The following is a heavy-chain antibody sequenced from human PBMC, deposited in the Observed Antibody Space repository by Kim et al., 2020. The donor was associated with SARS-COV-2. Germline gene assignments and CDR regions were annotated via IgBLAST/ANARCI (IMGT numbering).Heavy chain of an antibody. Sequence: GGSLRLSCAASGFSFSSYAMSWVRQAPGKGLEWVSGISGSGGSTYYADSVKGRFTISRDNSKNTLYLQMNSLRVEDTAVYYCAKDPRDMIRGVIIGSGGYFDYWGQGTLVTVSS. V-gene: IGHV3-23*01. CDR2: ISGSGGST. CDR3: AKDPRDMIRGVIIGSGGYFDY. D-gene: IGHD3-10*01. J-gene: IGHJ4*02. CDR1: GFSFSSYA.